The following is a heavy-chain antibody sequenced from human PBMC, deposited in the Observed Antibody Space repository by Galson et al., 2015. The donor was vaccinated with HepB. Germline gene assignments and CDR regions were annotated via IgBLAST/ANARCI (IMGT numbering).Heavy chain of an antibody. J-gene: IGHJ4*02. CDR1: GFTFSSYA. CDR2: ISYDGSNK. D-gene: IGHD2-21*02. Sequence: SLRLSCAASGFTFSSYAMHWVRQAPGKGLEWVAVISYDGSNKYYADSVKGRFTISRDNSKNTLYLQMNSLRAEDTAVYYCARYGGCGGDCSHDYWGQGTLVTVSS. CDR3: ARYGGCGGDCSHDY. V-gene: IGHV3-30*04.